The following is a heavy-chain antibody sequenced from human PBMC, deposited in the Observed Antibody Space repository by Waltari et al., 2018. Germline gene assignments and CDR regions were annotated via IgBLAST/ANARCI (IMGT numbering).Heavy chain of an antibody. CDR2: ISWDGGST. J-gene: IGHJ4*02. Sequence: EVQLVESGGVVVQPGGSLRLSCAASGFTFDDYTMHWVRQAPGKGLEWVSLISWDGGSTYYADSVKGRFTISRDNSKNSLYLQMNSLRTEDTALYYCAKDIGPYGSGSFDYWGQGTLVTVSS. CDR1: GFTFDDYT. D-gene: IGHD3-10*01. V-gene: IGHV3-43*01. CDR3: AKDIGPYGSGSFDY.